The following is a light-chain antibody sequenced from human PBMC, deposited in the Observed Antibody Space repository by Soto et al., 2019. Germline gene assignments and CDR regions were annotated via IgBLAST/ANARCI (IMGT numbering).Light chain of an antibody. V-gene: IGKV3D-15*01. Sequence: EVVVTQSPATLSVSPGERATLSCRASQSVSSNLGWYQQKPGQAPTLLIYGASTRATGIPDRFSGTGSGTDFTLTISRLEPEDFAVYYCQHFGDSPITFGQGTRLEIK. CDR1: QSVSSN. CDR3: QHFGDSPIT. J-gene: IGKJ5*01. CDR2: GAS.